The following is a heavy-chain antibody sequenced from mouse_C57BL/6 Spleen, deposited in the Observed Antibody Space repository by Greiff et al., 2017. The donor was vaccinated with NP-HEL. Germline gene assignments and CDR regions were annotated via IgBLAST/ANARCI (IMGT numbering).Heavy chain of an antibody. Sequence: VQLQQSGPELVKPGASVKISCKASGYTFTDYYMNWVKQSHGKSLEWIGDINPNNGGTSYNQKFKGKATLTVDKSSSTAYMELRSLTSEDSAVYYCARGGLDWGQGTTLTVSS. V-gene: IGHV1-26*01. CDR1: GYTFTDYY. J-gene: IGHJ2*01. CDR3: ARGGLD. CDR2: INPNNGGT. D-gene: IGHD3-1*01.